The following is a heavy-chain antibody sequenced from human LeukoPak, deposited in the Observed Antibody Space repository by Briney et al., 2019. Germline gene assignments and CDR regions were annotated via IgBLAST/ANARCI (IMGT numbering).Heavy chain of an antibody. CDR2: INWNGGST. J-gene: IGHJ4*02. D-gene: IGHD3-10*01. V-gene: IGHV3-20*04. Sequence: GGSLRLSCAASGFTFDDDGMSWVRQGPGKGLEWVSGINWNGGSTGYADSVKGRFTISRDNATNSLYLQMNSLRAEDTALYYCGRAGGPERQFDYWGQGNLVTVSS. CDR1: GFTFDDDG. CDR3: GRAGGPERQFDY.